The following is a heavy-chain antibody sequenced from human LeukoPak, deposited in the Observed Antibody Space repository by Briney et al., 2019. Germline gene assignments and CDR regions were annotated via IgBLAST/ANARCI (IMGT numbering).Heavy chain of an antibody. Sequence: SETLSLTCTVSGGSISSTIYYWGWIRQPPGKGLEWIGTVYYNGSTYYNPSLKSRVTISVDTSKNQFSLNLSSVTAPDTAVYYCARHIRGHDAFDIWGQGTTVTVSS. V-gene: IGHV4-39*01. CDR3: ARHIRGHDAFDI. CDR1: GGSISSTIYY. D-gene: IGHD2-21*01. J-gene: IGHJ3*02. CDR2: VYYNGST.